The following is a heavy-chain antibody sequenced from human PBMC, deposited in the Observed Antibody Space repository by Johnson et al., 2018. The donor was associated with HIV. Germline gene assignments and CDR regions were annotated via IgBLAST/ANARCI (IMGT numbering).Heavy chain of an antibody. J-gene: IGHJ3*02. CDR3: ARSYFDWLLLTAFDI. CDR1: GFTFDDFA. CDR2: ISWDSGSI. V-gene: IGHV3-9*01. D-gene: IGHD3-9*01. Sequence: VQLVESGGGLVQPGRSLRLSCAASGFTFDDFAMHWVRQAPGKGLEWVSGISWDSGSIVYAGSVKGRFTISRDNSKNTLYLQMHSLRAEDTAVYYCARSYFDWLLLTAFDIWGQGTMVTVSS.